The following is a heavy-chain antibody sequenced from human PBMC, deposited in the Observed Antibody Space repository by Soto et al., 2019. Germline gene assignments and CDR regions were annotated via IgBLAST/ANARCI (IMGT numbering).Heavy chain of an antibody. Sequence: QVQLVQSGAEVKKPGSSVKVSCKASGATFSSYAISWVRQAPGHGLEWMGGIIPIFGRANYAQKFQGRVTITADESTSTAYMELSSLRSEDTAVYYCARESGYYDSSGYYWPYWGQGTLVTVSS. CDR1: GATFSSYA. CDR3: ARESGYYDSSGYYWPY. CDR2: IIPIFGRA. V-gene: IGHV1-69*01. D-gene: IGHD3-22*01. J-gene: IGHJ4*02.